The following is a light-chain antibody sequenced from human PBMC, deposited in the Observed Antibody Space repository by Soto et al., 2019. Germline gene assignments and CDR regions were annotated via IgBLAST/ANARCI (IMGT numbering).Light chain of an antibody. Sequence: QSVLTQPPSASGTPGQRVTISCSGSRSNIGRNYVYWYQHLPGTAPKLLIQTNNERPSGVPDRFSGSKSGTSVSLAISGLQAEDEGDYYCQSYDSTLDARYVFGTGTKVTVL. CDR1: RSNIGRNY. CDR2: TNN. CDR3: QSYDSTLDARYV. V-gene: IGLV1-47*01. J-gene: IGLJ1*01.